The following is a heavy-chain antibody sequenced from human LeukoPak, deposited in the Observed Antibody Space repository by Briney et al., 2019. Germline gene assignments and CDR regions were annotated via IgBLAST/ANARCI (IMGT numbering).Heavy chain of an antibody. CDR3: ARDYYDSSGPSSYFDY. CDR2: INPSGGST. Sequence: ASVKVSCKASGYTFTSYYMHWVRQAPGQGLEWMGIINPSGGSTSYAQKFQGRVTMTRDTSTSTVYMELSSLRSEDTAVYYCARDYYDSSGPSSYFDYWGQGTLVTVSS. CDR1: GYTFTSYY. V-gene: IGHV1-46*01. J-gene: IGHJ4*02. D-gene: IGHD3-22*01.